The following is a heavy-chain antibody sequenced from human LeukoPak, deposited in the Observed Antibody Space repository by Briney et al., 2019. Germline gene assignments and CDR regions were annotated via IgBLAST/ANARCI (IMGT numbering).Heavy chain of an antibody. V-gene: IGHV4-61*02. CDR2: SYNSGST. CDR3: ARDPGGAVFDI. J-gene: IGHJ3*02. CDR1: GGSMSSGSYY. D-gene: IGHD1-26*01. Sequence: SETLSLTCTVSGGSMSSGSYYWRWIRQPGGRGLEWIVRSYNSGSTNYNPSLKSRVTISVHTSKTQFSLTLSSVTAADTAMYYCARDPGGAVFDIWGQGTMDTVSS.